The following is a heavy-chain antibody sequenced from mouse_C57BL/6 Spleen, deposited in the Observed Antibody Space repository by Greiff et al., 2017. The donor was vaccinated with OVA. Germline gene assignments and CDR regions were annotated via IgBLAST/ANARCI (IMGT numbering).Heavy chain of an antibody. J-gene: IGHJ2*01. Sequence: GGGLVQPKGSLKLSCAASGFSFNTYAMNWVRQAPGKGLEWVARIRSKSNNYATYYADSVKDRFTISRDDSESMLYLQMNNLKAEDTAMYYCVRQLGDYWGQGTTLTVSS. D-gene: IGHD4-1*01. CDR1: GFSFNTYA. CDR3: VRQLGDY. V-gene: IGHV10-1*01. CDR2: IRSKSNNYAT.